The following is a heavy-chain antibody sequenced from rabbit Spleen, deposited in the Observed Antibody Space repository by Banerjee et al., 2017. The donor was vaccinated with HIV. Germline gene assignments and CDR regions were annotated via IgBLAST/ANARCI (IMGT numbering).Heavy chain of an antibody. CDR2: IAGDSAAFT. V-gene: IGHV1S40*01. J-gene: IGHJ6*01. D-gene: IGHD7-1*01. Sequence: QSLEESGGDLVKPGASLTLTCTASGFSFSSDDYMCWVRQAPGKGLEWISCIAGDSAAFTYSATWAKGRFTCSKTSSTTVTLQMTSLTVADTATYFCARDTGTSFSTYGMDLWGQWTLVTVS. CDR1: GFSFSSDDY. CDR3: ARDTGTSFSTYGMDL.